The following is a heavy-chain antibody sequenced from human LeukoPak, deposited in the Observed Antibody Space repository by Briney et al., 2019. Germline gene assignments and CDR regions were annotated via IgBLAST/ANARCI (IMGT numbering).Heavy chain of an antibody. D-gene: IGHD6-19*01. CDR2: ISAYNGNT. V-gene: IGHV1-18*01. CDR3: ARDLLAVAGFNYFDY. Sequence: ASVKVSCKASGYTFTSYGISWVRQAPGQGLEWMGWISAYNGNTNYAQKLQGRVTMTTDTSTSTAYMELRSLRSDDTAVYYCARDLLAVAGFNYFDYWGQGTLVTVSA. J-gene: IGHJ4*02. CDR1: GYTFTSYG.